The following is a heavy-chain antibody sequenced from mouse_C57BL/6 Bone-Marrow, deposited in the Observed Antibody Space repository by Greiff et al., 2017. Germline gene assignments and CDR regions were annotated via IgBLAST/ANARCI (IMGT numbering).Heavy chain of an antibody. D-gene: IGHD3-1*01. J-gene: IGHJ3*01. CDR3: ARWGYGAY. CDR1: GYTFTDYY. V-gene: IGHV1-26*01. CDR2: INPNNGGT. Sequence: VQLQQSGPELVKPGASVKISCKASGYTFTDYYMNWVKQSHGKSLEWIGDINPNNGGTSYNQKFKGKAKLTVDKSSSTAYMELRSLTSEDSAVYYCARWGYGAYWGQGTLVTVSA.